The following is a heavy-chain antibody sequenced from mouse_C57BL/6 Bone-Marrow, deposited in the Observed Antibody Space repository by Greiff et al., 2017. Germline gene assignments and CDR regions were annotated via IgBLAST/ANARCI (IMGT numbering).Heavy chain of an antibody. Sequence: LVESGPELVKPGASVKISCKASGYSFTDYNMNWVKQSNGKSLEWIGVINPNYGTTSYNQKFKGKATLTVDQSSSTAYMQRNSLTSEDSAVYYCAGYDYDVFYAMDYWGQGTSVTVSS. CDR2: INPNYGTT. J-gene: IGHJ4*01. V-gene: IGHV1-39*01. CDR1: GYSFTDYN. D-gene: IGHD2-4*01. CDR3: AGYDYDVFYAMDY.